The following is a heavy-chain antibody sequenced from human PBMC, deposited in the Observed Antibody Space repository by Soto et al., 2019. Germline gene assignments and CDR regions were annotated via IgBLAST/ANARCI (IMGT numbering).Heavy chain of an antibody. CDR2: IRHSGST. J-gene: IGHJ4*02. CDR3: ARTYGGNSFDY. D-gene: IGHD2-21*02. V-gene: IGHV4-34*01. CDR1: GGSFSGYY. Sequence: QVQLQQWGAGLLKPSETLSLTCAVYGGSFSGYYWSWIRQPPGKGLEWIGEIRHSGSTNYNPSLKSRVPISVDTSKNQFSLKLSSVTAADTAVYYCARTYGGNSFDYWGQGTLVTVSS.